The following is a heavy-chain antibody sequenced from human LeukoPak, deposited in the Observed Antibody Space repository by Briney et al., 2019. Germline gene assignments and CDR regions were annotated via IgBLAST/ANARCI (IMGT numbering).Heavy chain of an antibody. Sequence: GGSLRLSCGASGFIFSDVWMNWVRQAPGKGLEWVARIQGVSDGEGKHYLAPVKGRFTISRDDTRNLVFLQMNNLKTEDTGIYYCTADHPSSSRWSNDFWGLGALVTVSS. CDR1: GFIFSDVW. CDR3: TADHPSSSRWSNDF. V-gene: IGHV3-15*07. CDR2: IQGVSDGEGK. D-gene: IGHD2-2*01. J-gene: IGHJ4*02.